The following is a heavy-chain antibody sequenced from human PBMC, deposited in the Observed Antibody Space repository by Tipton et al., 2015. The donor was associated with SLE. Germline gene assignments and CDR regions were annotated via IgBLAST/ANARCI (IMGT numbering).Heavy chain of an antibody. CDR1: GGSISSSSYY. J-gene: IGHJ4*02. V-gene: IGHV4-39*07. D-gene: IGHD3-10*01. CDR3: ARVGSGSSLPFDY. Sequence: TLSLTCTVSGGSISSSSYYWGWIRQPPGKGLEWIGSMYYSGITYYNPSLKSRVTISVDTSKNQFSLKLSSVTAADTAVDYCARVGSGSSLPFDYWGQGTLVTVSS. CDR2: MYYSGIT.